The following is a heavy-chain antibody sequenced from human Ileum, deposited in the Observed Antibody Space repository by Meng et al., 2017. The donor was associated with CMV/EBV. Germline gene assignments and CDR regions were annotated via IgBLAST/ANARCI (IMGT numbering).Heavy chain of an antibody. CDR1: GFTFSDYY. D-gene: IGHD6-25*01. J-gene: IGHJ4*02. V-gene: IGHV3-11*04. Sequence: CAASGFTFSDYYMSWIRQAPGKGLEWVSYISSSGSTIYYADSVKGRFTISRDNAKNSLYLQMNSLRAEDTAVYYCARDRLGVAAADYWGQGTLVTSPQ. CDR2: ISSSGSTI. CDR3: ARDRLGVAAADY.